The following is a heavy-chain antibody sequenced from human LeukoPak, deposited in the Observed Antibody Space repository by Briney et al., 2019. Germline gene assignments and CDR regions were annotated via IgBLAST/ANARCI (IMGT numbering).Heavy chain of an antibody. CDR2: IYYSGST. D-gene: IGHD2/OR15-2a*01. CDR3: AREIGGY. CDR1: GGFISSYY. V-gene: IGHV4-59*01. J-gene: IGHJ4*02. Sequence: SETLSLTCTVSGGFISSYYWSWIRQPPGKGLEWSGYIYYSGSTNYNPSLKSRVTISVDTSKNQFSLKLSSVTAADTAVYYCAREIGGYWGQGTLVTVSS.